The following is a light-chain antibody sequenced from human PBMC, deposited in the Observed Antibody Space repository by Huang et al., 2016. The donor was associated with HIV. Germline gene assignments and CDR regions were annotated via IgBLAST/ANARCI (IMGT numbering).Light chain of an antibody. CDR1: QNINTN. Sequence: EIVMTQSPGTLSVAPGERATLSCRASQNINTNLAWFQQKPGQAPRLLIYAASTRTADFPARFSGSGSRTEFTLTISSLQSEGIAVYYCQQYNDWPRSFGQGTKVEIK. CDR3: QQYNDWPRS. CDR2: AAS. V-gene: IGKV3-15*01. J-gene: IGKJ1*01.